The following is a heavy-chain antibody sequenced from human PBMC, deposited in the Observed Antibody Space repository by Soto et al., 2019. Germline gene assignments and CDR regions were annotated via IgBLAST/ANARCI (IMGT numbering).Heavy chain of an antibody. D-gene: IGHD2-15*01. CDR3: ASEGVVPYYSYGMDV. V-gene: IGHV1-18*01. CDR1: GYTFTRSG. Sequence: QVQLVQSGAEVKKPGASVKVSCNASGYTFTRSGISWVRQAPGQGPEWMGWISSYNGDTNYAQTFQGRVTMTTDTSASTAYMELRSLSSDDTAVYYCASEGVVPYYSYGMDVWGQGTPVTVSS. CDR2: ISSYNGDT. J-gene: IGHJ6*02.